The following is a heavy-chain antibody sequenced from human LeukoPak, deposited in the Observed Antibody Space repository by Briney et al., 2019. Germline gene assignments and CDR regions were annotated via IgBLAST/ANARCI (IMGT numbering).Heavy chain of an antibody. D-gene: IGHD2-15*01. CDR3: ARDCSGGSCYANYYYYYGMDV. Sequence: TSETLSLTCTVSGGSISSYYWSWIRQPAGRGLEWIGRIYTSGSTNYNPSLKSRVTMSVDTSKSQFSLKLSSVTAADTAVYYCARDCSGGSCYANYYYYYGMDVWGQGTTVTVSS. CDR2: IYTSGST. J-gene: IGHJ6*02. V-gene: IGHV4-4*07. CDR1: GGSISSYY.